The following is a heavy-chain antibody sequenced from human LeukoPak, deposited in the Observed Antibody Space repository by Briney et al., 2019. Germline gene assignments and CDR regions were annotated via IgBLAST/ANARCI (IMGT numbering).Heavy chain of an antibody. D-gene: IGHD6-13*01. CDR3: ARVAAAAADGTFDY. Sequence: PGGSLRLSCAASGFTFSSYSMTWVRQAPGKGLEWVSSISSSSYIYYADSVKGRFTISRDNAKNSLYLQMNSLRAEDTAVYYCARVAAAAADGTFDYWGQGTLVTVSS. V-gene: IGHV3-21*01. J-gene: IGHJ4*02. CDR1: GFTFSSYS. CDR2: ISSSSYI.